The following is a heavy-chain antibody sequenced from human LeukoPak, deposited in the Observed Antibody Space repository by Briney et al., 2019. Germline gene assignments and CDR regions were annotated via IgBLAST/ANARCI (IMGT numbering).Heavy chain of an antibody. Sequence: SETLPLTCAVYGGSFSGYYWSWIRQPPGKGLEWIGSIYYSGSTYYNPSLKSRVTISVDTSKNQFSLKLSSVAAADTAVYYCARTTEGGYTYDYFYYYYMDVWGKGTTVTISS. CDR3: ARTTEGGYTYDYFYYYYMDV. D-gene: IGHD5-18*01. V-gene: IGHV4-34*01. CDR2: IYYSGST. J-gene: IGHJ6*03. CDR1: GGSFSGYY.